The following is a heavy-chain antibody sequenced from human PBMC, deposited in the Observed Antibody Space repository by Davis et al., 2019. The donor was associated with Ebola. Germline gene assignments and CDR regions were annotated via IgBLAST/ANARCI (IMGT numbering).Heavy chain of an antibody. V-gene: IGHV3-23*03. Sequence: GESLKISCAASGFTFDDYAMHWVRQAPGKGLEWVSIIYSGAGGSTYYADSVKGRFTISRDNARSTLYLQMNSLRADDTAVYYCASRTYGSGSYWGQGTLVTVSS. J-gene: IGHJ4*02. CDR2: IYSGAGGST. CDR1: GFTFDDYA. D-gene: IGHD3-10*01. CDR3: ASRTYGSGSY.